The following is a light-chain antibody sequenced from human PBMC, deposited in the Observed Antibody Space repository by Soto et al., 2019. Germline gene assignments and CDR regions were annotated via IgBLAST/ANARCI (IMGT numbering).Light chain of an antibody. Sequence: DTQMTQSPSSLSASVGDRVTITCRASQSISSYLNWYQQKPGKAPKLLIYAASSLQSGVPSRFSGSGSGTDFTLTISSLQPEDFATYYCQQSYSTPRTWTFGQGTKVDIK. CDR2: AAS. CDR3: QQSYSTPRTWT. J-gene: IGKJ1*01. V-gene: IGKV1-39*01. CDR1: QSISSY.